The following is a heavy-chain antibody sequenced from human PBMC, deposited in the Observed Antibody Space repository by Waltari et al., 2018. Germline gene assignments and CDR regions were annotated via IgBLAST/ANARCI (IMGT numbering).Heavy chain of an antibody. CDR3: AKELAYCGGDCSYDAFDI. CDR1: GFTFRSYA. D-gene: IGHD2-21*01. CDR2: ISGSGGST. Sequence: EVQLVESGGGLVQPGGSLRIPWAGSGFTFRSYAMSWVRQASGKGLEWVSAISGSGGSTYYADSVKGRFTISRDNSKNTLYLQMNSLRAEDTAVYYCAKELAYCGGDCSYDAFDIWGQGTMVTVSS. V-gene: IGHV3-23*04. J-gene: IGHJ3*02.